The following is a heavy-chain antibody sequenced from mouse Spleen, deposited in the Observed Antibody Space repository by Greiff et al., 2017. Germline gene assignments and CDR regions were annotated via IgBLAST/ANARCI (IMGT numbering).Heavy chain of an antibody. D-gene: IGHD4-1*01. CDR3: ARGSNWDWYFDV. CDR2: IYPSDSET. Sequence: QVQLQQPGAELVRPGSSVKLSCKASGYTFTSYWMDWVKQRPGQGLEWIGNIYPSDSETHYNQKFKDKATLTVDKSSSTAYMQLSSLTSEDSAVYYGARGSNWDWYFDVWDARTTLPVSS. V-gene: IGHV1-61*01. CDR1: GYTFTSYW. J-gene: IGHJ1*01.